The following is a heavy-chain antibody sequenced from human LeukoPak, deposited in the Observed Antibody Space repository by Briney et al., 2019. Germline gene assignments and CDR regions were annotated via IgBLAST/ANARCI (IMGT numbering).Heavy chain of an antibody. V-gene: IGHV3-30-3*01. J-gene: IGHJ4*02. CDR2: ISYDGSNK. D-gene: IGHD2-21*01. CDR1: GFTFSSYA. CDR3: ARDPGYSFLDY. Sequence: GRSLRLSCAASGFTFSSYAMHWVRQAPGKGLEWVAVISYDGSNKYYADSVKGRFTISRDNSKNTLYLQMNSPRAEDTAVYYCARDPGYSFLDYWGQGTLVTVSS.